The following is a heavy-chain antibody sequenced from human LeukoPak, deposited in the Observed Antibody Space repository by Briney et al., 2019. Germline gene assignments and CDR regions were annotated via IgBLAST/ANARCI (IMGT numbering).Heavy chain of an antibody. D-gene: IGHD2-15*01. J-gene: IGHJ4*02. CDR3: AREPLQGYCSGGCCYSGQNPIDY. CDR1: GGSISSGSYY. Sequence: SETLSLTCTVSGGSISSGSYYWSWIRQPAGKGLEWIGRIYTSGSTNYNPSLKSRVTISVDTSKNQFSLKLSSVTAADTAVYYCAREPLQGYCSGGCCYSGQNPIDYWGQGTLVTVSS. V-gene: IGHV4-61*02. CDR2: IYTSGST.